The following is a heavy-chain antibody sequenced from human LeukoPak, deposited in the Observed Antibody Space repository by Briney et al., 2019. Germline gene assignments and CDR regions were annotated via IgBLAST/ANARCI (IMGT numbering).Heavy chain of an antibody. V-gene: IGHV1-8*01. CDR2: MNPNSGNT. CDR1: GYTFTSYD. Sequence: ASVKVSCKASGYTFTSYDINWVRQATGQGLEWMGWMNPNSGNTGCAQKFQGRVTMTRNTSMSTAYMELSSLRSEDTAVYYCARGRNRVAATVDYWGQGTLVTVSS. J-gene: IGHJ4*02. D-gene: IGHD6-19*01. CDR3: ARGRNRVAATVDY.